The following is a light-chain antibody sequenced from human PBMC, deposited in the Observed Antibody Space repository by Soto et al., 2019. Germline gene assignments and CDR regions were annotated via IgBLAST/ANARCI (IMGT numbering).Light chain of an antibody. Sequence: QSALTQPASVSGSPGQSITISCTGTSSDVGGSKYVSWYQQHPGKAPKLMIYEVSHRPSGVPDRFSGSKSGTSASLAITGLQAEDEADYYCQPYDSSLSGSVFGGGTKLTVL. CDR1: SSDVGGSKY. V-gene: IGLV2-14*01. CDR2: EVS. J-gene: IGLJ2*01. CDR3: QPYDSSLSGSV.